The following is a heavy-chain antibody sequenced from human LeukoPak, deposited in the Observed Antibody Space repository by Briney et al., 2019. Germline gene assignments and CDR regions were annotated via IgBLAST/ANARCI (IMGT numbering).Heavy chain of an antibody. J-gene: IGHJ4*02. V-gene: IGHV3-23*01. CDR3: ARGGGYAAVDH. CDR2: ISGDGVSP. D-gene: IGHD5-12*01. CDR1: GFTFNNYA. Sequence: PGGSLRLSCAASGFTFNNYALTWVRQTPGKGLECVSAISGDGVSPYYADSVRGRFTISRDNSKNTLYLQMNSLRAEDTAVYYCARGGGYAAVDHWGQGTLVTVSS.